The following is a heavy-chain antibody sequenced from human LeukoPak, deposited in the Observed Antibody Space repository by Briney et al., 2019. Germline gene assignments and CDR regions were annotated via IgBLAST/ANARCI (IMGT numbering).Heavy chain of an antibody. CDR1: GFTFSSYW. CDR3: ATSLRGFFDY. J-gene: IGHJ4*02. V-gene: IGHV3-74*01. Sequence: GGSLRLSCAASGFTFSSYWMHWVRQAPGKGLVGVSRINSDGSSTSYADSVKGRFTISRDNAKNTLYLQMNSLRAEDTAVYYCATSLRGFFDYWGQGTLVTVSS. CDR2: INSDGSST.